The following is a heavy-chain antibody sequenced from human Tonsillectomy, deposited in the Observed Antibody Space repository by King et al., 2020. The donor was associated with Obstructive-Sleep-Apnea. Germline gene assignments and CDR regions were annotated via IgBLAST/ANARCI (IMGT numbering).Heavy chain of an antibody. CDR2: MNPNRGNT. D-gene: IGHD3-10*01. Sequence: QLVQSGAEVKKPGASVKVSCKASGYTFTSYDINWVRQATGQGLEWMGWMNPNRGNTGYAQKVQGRVTMTRNTSITTAYMELSSLRSEDTAVYYCARGMVRGAAFDPWGQGTLVTVSS. J-gene: IGHJ5*02. V-gene: IGHV1-8*01. CDR1: GYTFTSYD. CDR3: ARGMVRGAAFDP.